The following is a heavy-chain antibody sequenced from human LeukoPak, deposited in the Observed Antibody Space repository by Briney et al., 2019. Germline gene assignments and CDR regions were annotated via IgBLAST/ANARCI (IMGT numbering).Heavy chain of an antibody. CDR1: GFTFSTYW. J-gene: IGHJ4*02. D-gene: IGHD3-22*01. CDR2: INEDGSEK. Sequence: GGSLRLSCAASGFTFSTYWMMWVRQAPGKGLEWVANINEDGSEKYYADSVEGRFTISRDNAKNSLYLQMNSLRAEDTAVYYCARDLYRIVVVPHYFDYWGQGTLVTVSS. CDR3: ARDLYRIVVVPHYFDY. V-gene: IGHV3-7*01.